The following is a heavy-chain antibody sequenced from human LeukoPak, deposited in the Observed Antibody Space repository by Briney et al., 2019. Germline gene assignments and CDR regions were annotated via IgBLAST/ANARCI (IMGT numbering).Heavy chain of an antibody. CDR3: AKEYTNEGGYYDSSGYFI. D-gene: IGHD3-22*01. Sequence: GGSLRLSCAASGFTFDDYAMHWVRQAPGKGLEWVSGISWNSGSIGYADSVKGRFTISRDNAKNSLYLQMNSLRAEDTALYYCAKEYTNEGGYYDSSGYFIWGQGTLVTVSS. CDR1: GFTFDDYA. J-gene: IGHJ4*02. CDR2: ISWNSGSI. V-gene: IGHV3-9*01.